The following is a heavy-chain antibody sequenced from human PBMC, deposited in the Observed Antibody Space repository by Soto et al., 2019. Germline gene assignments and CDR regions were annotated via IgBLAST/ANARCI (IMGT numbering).Heavy chain of an antibody. V-gene: IGHV5-51*01. J-gene: IGHJ6*02. CDR1: GYSFTSYW. Sequence: PGQSLKISCKGSGYSFTSYWIGWVRQMPGKGLEWMGIIYPGDSDTRYSPSFQGQVTISADKSISTAYLQWSSLKASDTAMYYCARREYYYDSSGFPYGVDVWGQGTTVTVS. D-gene: IGHD3-22*01. CDR2: IYPGDSDT. CDR3: ARREYYYDSSGFPYGVDV.